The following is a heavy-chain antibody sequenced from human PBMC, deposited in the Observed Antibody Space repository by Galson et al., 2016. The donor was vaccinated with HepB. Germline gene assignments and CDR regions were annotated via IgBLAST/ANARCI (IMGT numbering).Heavy chain of an antibody. CDR1: GNSFATNW. CDR3: ARLLAGRAGDY. D-gene: IGHD6-19*01. J-gene: IGHJ4*02. Sequence: QSGAEVKKPGESLKISCKDSGNSFATNWIGWVRQMPGKGLEWMGIIYPGDSDARYSPSFQGHVTISTDRSVSTFYLQWSSLRASDTAMYYCARLLAGRAGDYWGQGTLVTVSS. CDR2: IYPGDSDA. V-gene: IGHV5-51*01.